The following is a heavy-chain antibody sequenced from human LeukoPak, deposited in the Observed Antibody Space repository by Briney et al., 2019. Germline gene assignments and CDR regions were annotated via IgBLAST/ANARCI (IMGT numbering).Heavy chain of an antibody. D-gene: IGHD2-2*01. CDR3: ARGGYCSSTSCYYFDY. J-gene: IGHJ4*02. CDR2: INSDGSST. V-gene: IGHV3-74*01. Sequence: GGSLRLSCAASGFTFSSYWMHWVRHAPGKGLVWVSRINSDGSSTSYADSVKGRFTISRDNAKNTLYLQMNSLRAEDTAVYYCARGGYCSSTSCYYFDYWAREPWSPSPQ. CDR1: GFTFSSYW.